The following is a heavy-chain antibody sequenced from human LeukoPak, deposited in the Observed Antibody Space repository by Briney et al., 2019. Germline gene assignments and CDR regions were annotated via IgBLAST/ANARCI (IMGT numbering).Heavy chain of an antibody. CDR3: ARGLDYYDSSGYFDY. V-gene: IGHV1-69*13. J-gene: IGHJ4*02. D-gene: IGHD3-22*01. CDR1: GGTFSSYA. Sequence: GASVTVSCKASGGTFSSYAISWVRQAPGQGLEWMGGIIPIFGTANYAQKFQGRVTITADESTSTAYMELSSLRSEDTAVYYCARGLDYYDSSGYFDYWGQGTLVTVSS. CDR2: IIPIFGTA.